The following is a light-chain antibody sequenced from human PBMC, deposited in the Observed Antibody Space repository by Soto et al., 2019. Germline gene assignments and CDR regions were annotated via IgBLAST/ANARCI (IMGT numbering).Light chain of an antibody. CDR2: GAS. Sequence: EIVMTQSPATLSVSPGERATLSCRASQSVSSNLAWYQQKPGQAPRLLIYGASTRATGIPARFSGSGSGTEFTLTINRLEPEDFAVYFCQQYGTSPWTFGQGTKVDIK. V-gene: IGKV3-15*01. CDR3: QQYGTSPWT. CDR1: QSVSSN. J-gene: IGKJ1*01.